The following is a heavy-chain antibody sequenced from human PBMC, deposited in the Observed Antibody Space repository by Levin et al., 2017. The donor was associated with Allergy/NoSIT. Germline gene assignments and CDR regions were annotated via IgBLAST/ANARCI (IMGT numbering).Heavy chain of an antibody. V-gene: IGHV4-59*01. D-gene: IGHD3-10*01. Sequence: ASQTLSLTCTVSGGSLTIYYWSWIRQPPGKGLEWIGNIFNTGTTNYNPSLKSRVTISIDTSKNQFSLKLTSVTAVDTAVYSCARGFDGEKAFDIWGQGTLVTVSS. CDR1: GGSLTIYY. CDR3: ARGFDGEKAFDI. J-gene: IGHJ3*02. CDR2: IFNTGTT.